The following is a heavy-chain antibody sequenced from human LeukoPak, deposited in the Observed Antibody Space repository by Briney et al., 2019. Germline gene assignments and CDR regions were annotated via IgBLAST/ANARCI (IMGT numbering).Heavy chain of an antibody. Sequence: ASVKVSCKASGYTFTNYYMHWVRQAPGQGLEWMGIINPSGGSTSYAQKFQGRVTITRNTSISTAYMELSGLRSEDTAVYYCARGSTATGAFDIWGQGTMVTVSS. CDR2: INPSGGST. J-gene: IGHJ3*02. CDR1: GYTFTNYY. V-gene: IGHV1-46*01. D-gene: IGHD2-15*01. CDR3: ARGSTATGAFDI.